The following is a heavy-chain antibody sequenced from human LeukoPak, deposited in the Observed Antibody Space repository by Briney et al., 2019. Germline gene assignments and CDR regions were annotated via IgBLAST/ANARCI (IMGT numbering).Heavy chain of an antibody. D-gene: IGHD3-3*01. CDR3: AKGILVGAFWSGYQTIDY. CDR1: GFTFSSYA. Sequence: PGGSLRLSCAASGFTFSSYAMSWVRQAPGKGLEWVSAISGSGGSTYYADSVKGRFTISRDNSKNTLYLQMNSLRAEDTAVYYCAKGILVGAFWSGYQTIDYWGQGTLVTVSS. V-gene: IGHV3-23*01. J-gene: IGHJ4*02. CDR2: ISGSGGST.